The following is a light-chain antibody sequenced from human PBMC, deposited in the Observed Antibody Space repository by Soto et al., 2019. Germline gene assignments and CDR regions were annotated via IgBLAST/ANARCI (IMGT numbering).Light chain of an antibody. Sequence: QSVLTQPASVSGSPGQAITISCTGTSSDVGSYNLVSWYQQHPGKAPKLMIYEVSKRPSGVSNRFSGSKSGNTASLTISGLKAEDAADYYCCSYAGSSTYVFGTGTWSPS. CDR1: SSDVGSYNL. CDR3: CSYAGSSTYV. V-gene: IGLV2-23*02. CDR2: EVS. J-gene: IGLJ1*01.